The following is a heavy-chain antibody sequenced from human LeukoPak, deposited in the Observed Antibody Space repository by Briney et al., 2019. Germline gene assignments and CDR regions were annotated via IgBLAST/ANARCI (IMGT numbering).Heavy chain of an antibody. Sequence: GGSLRLSCAASGFSFSDYYMGWLRQAPGKGLEWVSYISNGASTIYYVDSVKDRFTISRDNAKNSLYLQMNSLRAEDTGVYYCAKDYRTFGLLDSWGQGALVTVSS. J-gene: IGHJ4*02. CDR3: AKDYRTFGLLDS. CDR2: ISNGASTI. V-gene: IGHV3-11*01. D-gene: IGHD3-10*01. CDR1: GFSFSDYY.